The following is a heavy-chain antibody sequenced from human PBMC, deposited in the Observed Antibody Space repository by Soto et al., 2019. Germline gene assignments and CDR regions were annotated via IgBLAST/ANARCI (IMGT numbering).Heavy chain of an antibody. CDR1: GFTFSTST. J-gene: IGHJ4*01. D-gene: IGHD3-22*01. Sequence: GGSLRLSCRASGFTFSTSTMNWVRQAPGKGLVCVSTISSSSTHIYYSDSVKGRFSISRDNTKSSLYLQMNNLKAEATAVYYCXRDYFDNRRYGVPVPSFDNWGHGTLLSV. CDR2: ISSSSTHI. CDR3: XRDYFDNRRYGVPVPSFDN. V-gene: IGHV3-21*01.